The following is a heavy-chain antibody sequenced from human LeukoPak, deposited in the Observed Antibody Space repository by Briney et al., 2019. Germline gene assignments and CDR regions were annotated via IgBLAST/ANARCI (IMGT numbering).Heavy chain of an antibody. CDR1: GGSISSYY. J-gene: IGHJ6*03. V-gene: IGHV4-59*01. CDR3: AREAQDFRTGNHRLGHYDYMDV. Sequence: PSETLSLTCGVSGGSISSYYWAWIRQAPGKGLEWIGYIYYAGSTNSNPSLKSRVTMSVDMSRNQFSLRMTSVTAADPAVYYCAREAQDFRTGNHRLGHYDYMDVWGKGTAVTVSS. D-gene: IGHD1-14*01. CDR2: IYYAGST.